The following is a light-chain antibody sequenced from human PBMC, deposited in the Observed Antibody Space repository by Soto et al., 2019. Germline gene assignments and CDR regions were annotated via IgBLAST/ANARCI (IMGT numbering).Light chain of an antibody. CDR3: QQRSNWPIT. CDR1: QSVSSY. J-gene: IGKJ5*01. V-gene: IGKV3-11*01. Sequence: DSVLTQSPATLSLSPGERATLYCRASQSVSSYLAWYQQKPGQAPRLLIYDASNRATGIPARFSGSGSGTDFTLTISSLETEDFAVYYCQQRSNWPITFAQGTRLEIK. CDR2: DAS.